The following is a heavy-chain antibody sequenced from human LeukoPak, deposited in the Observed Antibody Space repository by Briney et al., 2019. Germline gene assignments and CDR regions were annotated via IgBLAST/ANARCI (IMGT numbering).Heavy chain of an antibody. CDR2: IKQDGNEK. CDR3: ARGYSDSSGIDY. Sequence: GGSLRLSCAASGFTFSNCWMTWVRQAPGKGLEWVANIKQDGNEKYYVDSVKGRFTVSRDNAKNSLYLQMNSLRAEDTAVYYCARGYSDSSGIDYWGQGTLVTVSS. D-gene: IGHD3-22*01. V-gene: IGHV3-7*04. J-gene: IGHJ4*02. CDR1: GFTFSNCW.